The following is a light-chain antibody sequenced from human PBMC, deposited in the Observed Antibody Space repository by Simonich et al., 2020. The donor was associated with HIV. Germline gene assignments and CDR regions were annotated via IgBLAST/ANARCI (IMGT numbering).Light chain of an antibody. CDR2: GAS. V-gene: IGKV3-15*01. J-gene: IGKJ1*01. Sequence: EIVMTQSPATLSVSPGERATLSCRASQSVSSNIAWYQQKPGQAPRLLLYGASTRATGIPARFSGSGSGTEFTLTISSMQSEDFAVYYCQQYNTRPGTFGQGTKVEIK. CDR1: QSVSSN. CDR3: QQYNTRPGT.